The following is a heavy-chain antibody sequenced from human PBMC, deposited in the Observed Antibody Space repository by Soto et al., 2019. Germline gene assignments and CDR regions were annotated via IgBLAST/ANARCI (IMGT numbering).Heavy chain of an antibody. Sequence: QVQLVQSGAEVKKPGASVKVSCKASGYTFTSYGISWVRQAPGQGLEWMGWISAYNGNTNYAQKLQGRVTMTTDTSTITAYMELRSLRSDDTAVYYCASARIGYCSGGSCYSGAFDIWGQGTMVTVSS. V-gene: IGHV1-18*01. CDR3: ASARIGYCSGGSCYSGAFDI. J-gene: IGHJ3*02. D-gene: IGHD2-15*01. CDR2: ISAYNGNT. CDR1: GYTFTSYG.